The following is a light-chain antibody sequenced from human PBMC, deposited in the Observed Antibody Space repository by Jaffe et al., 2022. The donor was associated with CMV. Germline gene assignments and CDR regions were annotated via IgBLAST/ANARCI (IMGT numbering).Light chain of an antibody. J-gene: IGKJ1*01. CDR2: GAS. V-gene: IGKV3-15*01. CDR3: QLYNNWPPTWT. Sequence: EIVMTQFPATLSVSPGERATLSCRASQSINKNLAWYQQKPGQAPRLLISGASTRATDIPARFSGSGSGTEFTLTISSLQSEDFAVYYCQLYNNWPPTWTFGQGTKVEIK. CDR1: QSINKN.